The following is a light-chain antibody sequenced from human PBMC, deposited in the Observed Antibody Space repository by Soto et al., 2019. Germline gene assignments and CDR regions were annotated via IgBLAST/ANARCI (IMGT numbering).Light chain of an antibody. Sequence: EIVLTQSPGTLSLSPGERATLSCRASQSVASNYFAWYQQRPGQPPRVLIYGASRRATGIPDRFTGSGSGTDFSLTITRLEPEDSAVYYCQRYGTSPPYTFGQGTKVEIK. J-gene: IGKJ2*01. CDR2: GAS. CDR3: QRYGTSPPYT. V-gene: IGKV3-20*01. CDR1: QSVASNY.